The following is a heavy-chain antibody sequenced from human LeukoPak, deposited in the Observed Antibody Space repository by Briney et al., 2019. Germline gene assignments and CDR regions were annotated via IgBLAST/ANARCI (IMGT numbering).Heavy chain of an antibody. D-gene: IGHD3-3*01. CDR1: GFTFSSYW. CDR2: INSDGSST. V-gene: IGHV3-74*01. J-gene: IGHJ6*03. CDR3: ASLGHAGYYDFWSGYYMPYYTDV. Sequence: PGGSLRLSCAASGFTFSSYWMHWVRHAPGKGLVWVSRINSDGSSTSYADSVKGRFTISRDNAKNTLYLQMNSLRAEDTAVYYCASLGHAGYYDFWSGYYMPYYTDVWGKGTTVTVSS.